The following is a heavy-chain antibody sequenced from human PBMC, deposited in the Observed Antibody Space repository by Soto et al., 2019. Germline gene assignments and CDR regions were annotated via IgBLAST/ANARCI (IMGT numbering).Heavy chain of an antibody. CDR2: IKRITDVGTR. D-gene: IGHD2-2*01. CDR3: TKDSEDIVVVPATFGMDV. Sequence: PGGSLRLSCAASGITFSNAWMTWVRQAAGEGLEWVGRIKRITDVGTRDYAAPVKGRFTISRDDSKDTLYLQMNNLRTEDKAVYHCTKDSEDIVVVPATFGMDVWGKGTMVTGSS. V-gene: IGHV3-15*01. CDR1: GITFSNAW. J-gene: IGHJ6*04.